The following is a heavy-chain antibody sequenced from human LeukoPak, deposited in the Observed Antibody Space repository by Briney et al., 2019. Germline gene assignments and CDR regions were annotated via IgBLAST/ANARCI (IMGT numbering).Heavy chain of an antibody. Sequence: PGGSLRLSCAASGFTFNSYWMHWVRQAPGKGLEWVAVIWYGGSNKYYADSVKGRFTISRGNSKNTLYLQMNSLRAEDTAVYYCAKDRLAYCGGDCPIDYWGQGTLVTVSS. CDR3: AKDRLAYCGGDCPIDY. CDR1: GFTFNSYW. J-gene: IGHJ4*02. CDR2: IWYGGSNK. V-gene: IGHV3-30*02. D-gene: IGHD2-21*01.